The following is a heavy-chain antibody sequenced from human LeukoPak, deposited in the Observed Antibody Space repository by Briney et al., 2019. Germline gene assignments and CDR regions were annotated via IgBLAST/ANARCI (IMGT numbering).Heavy chain of an antibody. Sequence: SETLSLTCAVYGGSFSGYYWSWIRQPPGKGLEWIGEINHSGSTNYNPSLKSRVTISVDTSKNQFSLKLSSVTAADTAVYYCARDVGARLPGYWGQGTLVTVSS. V-gene: IGHV4-34*01. D-gene: IGHD6-6*01. CDR1: GGSFSGYY. CDR3: ARDVGARLPGY. J-gene: IGHJ4*02. CDR2: INHSGST.